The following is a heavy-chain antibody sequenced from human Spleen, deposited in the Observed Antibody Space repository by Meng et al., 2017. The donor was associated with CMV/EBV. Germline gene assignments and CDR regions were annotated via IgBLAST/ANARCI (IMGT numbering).Heavy chain of an antibody. D-gene: IGHD3-3*01. Sequence: GSLRLSCTVSGGSISSDTYYWGWIRQPPGKGLEYIGSIYYTGSTYYTPSLKSRVTISVDTSKNQFSLKLSSVTAADTAVYYCARVGYDFWSGYPHRYYFDYWGQGTLVTVSS. CDR3: ARVGYDFWSGYPHRYYFDY. V-gene: IGHV4-39*07. J-gene: IGHJ4*02. CDR2: IYYTGST. CDR1: GGSISSDTYY.